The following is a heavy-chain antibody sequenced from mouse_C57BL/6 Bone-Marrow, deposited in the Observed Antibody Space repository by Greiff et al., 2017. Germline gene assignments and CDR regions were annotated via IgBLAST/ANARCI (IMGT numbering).Heavy chain of an antibody. J-gene: IGHJ2*01. D-gene: IGHD3-1*01. CDR3: ARRGYPSFDY. Sequence: EVQLQQSGPELVKPGASVKISCKASGYTFTDYYMNWVKQSHGKSLEWIGDINPNNGGTSYNQKFKGKATLTVDKSSSTAYMELRSLTSEDSAVYYCARRGYPSFDYWGQGTTLTVSS. V-gene: IGHV1-26*01. CDR2: INPNNGGT. CDR1: GYTFTDYY.